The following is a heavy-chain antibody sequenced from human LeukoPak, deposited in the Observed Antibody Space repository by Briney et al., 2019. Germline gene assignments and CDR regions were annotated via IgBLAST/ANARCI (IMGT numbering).Heavy chain of an antibody. CDR1: GGSISGHY. D-gene: IGHD6-19*01. CDR3: ARSIAVAGLDY. CDR2: IFYSRTT. Sequence: SETLSLTCTVSGGSISGHYWAWIRQPPGKGLEWIGYIFYSRTTNYNPSLKSRVTISVDTSKDQFSLQLSSLTAADTAVYYCARSIAVAGLDYWGQGTLVAVSS. V-gene: IGHV4-59*08. J-gene: IGHJ4*02.